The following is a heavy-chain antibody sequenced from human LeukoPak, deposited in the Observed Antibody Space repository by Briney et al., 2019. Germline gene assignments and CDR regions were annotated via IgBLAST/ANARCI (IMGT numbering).Heavy chain of an antibody. CDR3: ARDPPEKYCSGGSCYSYWYFDL. CDR1: GFTVSSNY. Sequence: GGSLRLSCAASGFTVSSNYMSWVRQAPGKGLEWVSVIYSGGSTYYADSVKGRFTISRDNSKNTLYLQMNSLRAEDTAVYYCARDPPEKYCSGGSCYSYWYFDLWGRGTLVTVPS. D-gene: IGHD2-15*01. J-gene: IGHJ2*01. CDR2: IYSGGST. V-gene: IGHV3-53*01.